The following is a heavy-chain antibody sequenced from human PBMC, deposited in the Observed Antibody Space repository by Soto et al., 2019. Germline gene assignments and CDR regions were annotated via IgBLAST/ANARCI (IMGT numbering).Heavy chain of an antibody. V-gene: IGHV4-4*07. CDR3: ARDGGDWYDSSGFLSI. Sequence: SETLSLTCTVSGGSISSYYWSWIRQPAGKGLEWIGRIYTSGSTNYNPSLKSRVTMSVDTSKNRFSLKLTSVTAADTAVYYCARDGGDWYDSSGFLSIWGQGTLVTVSS. CDR2: IYTSGST. CDR1: GGSISSYY. J-gene: IGHJ4*02. D-gene: IGHD3-22*01.